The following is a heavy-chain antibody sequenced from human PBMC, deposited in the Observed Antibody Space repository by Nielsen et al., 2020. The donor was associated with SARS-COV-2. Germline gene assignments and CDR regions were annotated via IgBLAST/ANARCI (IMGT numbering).Heavy chain of an antibody. CDR2: INAGNGNT. CDR3: ARVGYYDSSGYPPDFYYYYGMDV. CDR1: GYTFTSYA. D-gene: IGHD3-22*01. J-gene: IGHJ6*02. V-gene: IGHV1-3*01. Sequence: ASVKVSCKASGYTFTSYAMHWVRQAPGQRLEWMGWINAGNGNTKYSQKFQGRVTITRDTSASTAYMELSSLRSEDTAVYYCARVGYYDSSGYPPDFYYYYGMDVWGQVTTVTVSS.